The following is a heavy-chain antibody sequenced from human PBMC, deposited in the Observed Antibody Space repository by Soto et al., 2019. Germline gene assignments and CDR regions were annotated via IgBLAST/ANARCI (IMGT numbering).Heavy chain of an antibody. Sequence: EVQLVESGGGLVQPGGSLRLSCSASGFTFSSYAMHWVRQAPGKGLEYVSAISSNGGSTYYADSVKGRFTISRDNSQNALYLQMSSLRAEDTAVYYCARSLDSSGYDGGFDYWGQGTLVTVSS. CDR2: ISSNGGST. CDR1: GFTFSSYA. V-gene: IGHV3-64D*08. J-gene: IGHJ4*02. D-gene: IGHD3-22*01. CDR3: ARSLDSSGYDGGFDY.